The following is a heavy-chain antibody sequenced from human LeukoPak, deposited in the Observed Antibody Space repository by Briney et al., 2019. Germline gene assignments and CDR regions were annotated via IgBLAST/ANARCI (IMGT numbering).Heavy chain of an antibody. D-gene: IGHD5-18*01. CDR3: ARDAGYSYGIDS. J-gene: IGHJ4*02. V-gene: IGHV4-59*11. CDR2: KYHSGSS. CDR1: GDSISSHY. Sequence: SETLSLTCTVSGDSISSHYWSWVRQPPGKGPEWIAYKYHSGSSNSNPSLKSRVTMSVDTSKNQFSLRLTSVTAADTAVYYCARDAGYSYGIDSWGQGTLVTVSS.